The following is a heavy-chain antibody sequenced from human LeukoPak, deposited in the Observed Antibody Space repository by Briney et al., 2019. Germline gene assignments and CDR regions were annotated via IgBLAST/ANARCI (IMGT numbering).Heavy chain of an antibody. V-gene: IGHV1-69*04. CDR3: ARGYCSSTSCYNFRFDP. CDR1: GGTFSSYA. D-gene: IGHD2-2*02. J-gene: IGHJ5*02. CDR2: ITPIFGIA. Sequence: SVKVSCKASGGTFSSYAISWVRQAPGQGLEWMGRITPIFGIANYAQKFQGRVTITADKSTSTAYMELSSLRSEDTAVYYCARGYCSSTSCYNFRFDPWGQGTLVTVSS.